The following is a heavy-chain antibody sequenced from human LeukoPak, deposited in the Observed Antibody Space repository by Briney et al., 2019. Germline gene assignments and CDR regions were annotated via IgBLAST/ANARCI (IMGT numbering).Heavy chain of an antibody. CDR2: INTDGSST. D-gene: IGHD6-13*01. CDR3: ARGIVGIAAAGDAFDI. V-gene: IGHV3-74*01. J-gene: IGHJ3*02. Sequence: GGSLRLSCAASGFTFSSYWMHWVRQAPGKGLVWVSRINTDGSSTSYADSVKGRFTISRDNAKNTLYLQMNSLRAEDTAVYYCARGIVGIAAAGDAFDIWGQGTMVTVSS. CDR1: GFTFSSYW.